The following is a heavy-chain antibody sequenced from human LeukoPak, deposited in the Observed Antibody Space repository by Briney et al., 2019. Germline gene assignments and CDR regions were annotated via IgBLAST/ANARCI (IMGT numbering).Heavy chain of an antibody. CDR1: GFTFSSYG. V-gene: IGHV3-33*01. CDR2: IWYDGSNK. J-gene: IGHJ4*02. CDR3: ARGVGRVDY. Sequence: PGRSLRLSCAASGFTFSSYGMHWVRQAPGKGLEWVAVIWYDGSNKYYADSVKGRFTNSRDNSKNTLYLQMNSLRAEDTAVYYCARGVGRVDYWGQGTLVTVSS.